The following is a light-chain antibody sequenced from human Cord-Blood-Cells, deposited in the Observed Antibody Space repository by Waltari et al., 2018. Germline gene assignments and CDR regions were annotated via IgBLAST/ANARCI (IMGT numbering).Light chain of an antibody. Sequence: DMVMTKSPLSLPVTPGEPASISCRSSQSLLHSNGYNYLDWYLQKPGQSPQLLIYLGSNRASGVPDRFSGSGSGTDFTLKISRVEAEDVGVYYCMQALQTPPTFGQGTKVEIK. CDR1: QSLLHSNGYNY. CDR2: LGS. CDR3: MQALQTPPT. J-gene: IGKJ1*01. V-gene: IGKV2-28*01.